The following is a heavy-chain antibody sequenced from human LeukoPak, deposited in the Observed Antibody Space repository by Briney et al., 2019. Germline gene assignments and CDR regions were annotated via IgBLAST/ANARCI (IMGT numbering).Heavy chain of an antibody. D-gene: IGHD3-22*01. J-gene: IGHJ4*02. CDR3: ARVPIYDSSGYYGPYYFDY. CDR1: GFTFSSSW. Sequence: PGGSLRLSCAASGFTFSSSWMSWVRQAPGKGLEWVANIKQDGSEKYYVDSVKGRFTISRDNATNSLYLQMNSLRAEDTAVYYCARVPIYDSSGYYGPYYFDYWGQGTLVTVSS. V-gene: IGHV3-7*01. CDR2: IKQDGSEK.